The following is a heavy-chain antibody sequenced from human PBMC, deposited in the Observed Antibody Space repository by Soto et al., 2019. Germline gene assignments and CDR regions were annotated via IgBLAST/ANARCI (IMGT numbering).Heavy chain of an antibody. V-gene: IGHV4-39*01. J-gene: IGHJ3*02. CDR1: GGSISTSHYY. CDR2: IYYSGNT. D-gene: IGHD3-16*01. Sequence: QLQLQESGPGLVKPSETLSLTCTVSGGSISTSHYYWDWIRQPPGKGLEWIGSIYYSGNTYYNPFLESRVTISVDTSKNQFSLRLSSVTAPETAVYYCAVRPGGRDDYFDMWGQGTMVTVSS. CDR3: AVRPGGRDDYFDM.